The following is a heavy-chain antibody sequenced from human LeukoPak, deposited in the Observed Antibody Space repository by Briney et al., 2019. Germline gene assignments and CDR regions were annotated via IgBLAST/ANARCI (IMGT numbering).Heavy chain of an antibody. Sequence: SETLSLTCAVYGGSFSGYYWSWIRQPPGKGLEWIGEINHSGSTNYNPSLKSRVTISVDPSKNQFSRKLSSGAAADTALYYCARGHYWSGGSCYSYDSSGYRRPYYYYYMDVWGKGTTVTVSS. V-gene: IGHV4-34*01. CDR2: INHSGST. CDR3: ARGHYWSGGSCYSYDSSGYRRPYYYYYMDV. J-gene: IGHJ6*03. CDR1: GGSFSGYY. D-gene: IGHD2-15*01.